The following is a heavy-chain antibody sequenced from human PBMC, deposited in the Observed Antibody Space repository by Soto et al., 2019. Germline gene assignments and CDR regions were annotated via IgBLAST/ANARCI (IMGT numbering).Heavy chain of an antibody. CDR1: GFTFSGHW. CDR2: INTDGGSS. V-gene: IGHV3-74*03. CDR3: AREAGYSSRTSCYRRAFDT. Sequence: EVQLVESGGDLVQPGGSLRLSCAASGFTFSGHWMHWVRQVPGKGVEWVSRINTDGGSSAYADSVKGRFTISRDNAKNTLYLQMNGLRAEDTAVYYCAREAGYSSRTSCYRRAFDTWGQWTTVTVSS. J-gene: IGHJ3*02. D-gene: IGHD2-2*01.